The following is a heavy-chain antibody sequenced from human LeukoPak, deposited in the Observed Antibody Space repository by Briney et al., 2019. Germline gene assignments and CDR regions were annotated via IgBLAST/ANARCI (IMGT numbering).Heavy chain of an antibody. V-gene: IGHV3-48*01. CDR2: ISSSSSTI. CDR1: GFTFSSYS. D-gene: IGHD1-26*01. CDR3: ARDLVRGSYFLSVTNYYYGMDV. Sequence: GGSLRLSCAASGFTFSSYSMTWVRQAPGKGLEWVSYISSSSSTIYYADSVKGRFTISRDNAKNSLYLQMNSLRAEDTAVYYCARDLVRGSYFLSVTNYYYGMDVWGQGATVTVSS. J-gene: IGHJ6*02.